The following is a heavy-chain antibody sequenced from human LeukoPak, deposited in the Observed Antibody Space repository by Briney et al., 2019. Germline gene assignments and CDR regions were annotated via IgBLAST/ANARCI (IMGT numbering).Heavy chain of an antibody. CDR1: GGSTSSGSYY. Sequence: PSETLSLTCTVSGGSTSSGSYYWSWIRQPAGKGLEWIGHIYTSGSNNYNPSLKSRVTISVDTSKNQFSLKLSSVTAADTAVYYCARAIYNWNYMRYWGQGTLVTVSS. V-gene: IGHV4-61*09. D-gene: IGHD1-7*01. J-gene: IGHJ4*02. CDR2: IYTSGSN. CDR3: ARAIYNWNYMRY.